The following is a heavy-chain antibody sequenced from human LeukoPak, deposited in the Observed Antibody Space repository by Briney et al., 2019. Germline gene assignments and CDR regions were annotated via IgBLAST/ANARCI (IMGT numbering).Heavy chain of an antibody. CDR2: TNRDGSST. D-gene: IGHD3-3*01. CDR3: ARDSVEWYIFDY. CDR1: GFTFSSYW. J-gene: IGHJ4*02. Sequence: QAGGSLRLSCAASGFTFSSYWMHWVRQAPGKGPVWVACTNRDGSSTAYADSVKGRFTISKDNAKNTLYLLMNSLRAEDTAVYYCARDSVEWYIFDYWGQGTLVTVSS. V-gene: IGHV3-74*01.